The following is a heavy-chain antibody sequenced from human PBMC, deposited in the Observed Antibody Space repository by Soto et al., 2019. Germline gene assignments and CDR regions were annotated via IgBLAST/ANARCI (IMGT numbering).Heavy chain of an antibody. J-gene: IGHJ4*02. Sequence: QVQLVESGGGVVQPGRSLRLSCAASGFTFSSYGMHWVRQAPGKGLEWVAVIWYDGSNKYYADSVKGRFTISRDNSKNTLYLQMNSLRAEDTAVYYCARDPIGYSYGYADYWGQGTLVTVSS. V-gene: IGHV3-33*01. CDR2: IWYDGSNK. D-gene: IGHD5-18*01. CDR1: GFTFSSYG. CDR3: ARDPIGYSYGYADY.